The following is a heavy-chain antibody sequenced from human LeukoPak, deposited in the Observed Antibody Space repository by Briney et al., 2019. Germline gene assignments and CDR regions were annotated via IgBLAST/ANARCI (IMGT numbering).Heavy chain of an antibody. V-gene: IGHV3-23*01. CDR3: AKYGAVAGPNWFDP. D-gene: IGHD6-19*01. CDR2: ISGSGGST. CDR1: GFTFSSFP. Sequence: PGGSLRLSCAASGFTFSSFPMSWVRQAPGKGLEWVSGISGSGGSTYYADSVKGRFTISRDNSKNTLYLQMNSLRAEDTPVYYCAKYGAVAGPNWFDPWGQGTLVTVSS. J-gene: IGHJ5*02.